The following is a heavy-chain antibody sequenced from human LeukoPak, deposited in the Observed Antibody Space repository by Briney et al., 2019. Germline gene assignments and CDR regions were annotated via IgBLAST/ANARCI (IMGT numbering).Heavy chain of an antibody. CDR1: GITFSSYA. J-gene: IGHJ4*01. CDR3: AKPFIVVVTASNYFDY. CDR2: ISGSGGST. V-gene: IGHV3-23*01. D-gene: IGHD2-21*02. Sequence: GGSLRLSCAASGITFSSYAMSWVRQAPGKGLEWVSAISGSGGSTYYADSVKGRFTISRDNSKNTLYLQMNSLRAEDTAVYYCAKPFIVVVTASNYFDYWGQGTLVTVSS.